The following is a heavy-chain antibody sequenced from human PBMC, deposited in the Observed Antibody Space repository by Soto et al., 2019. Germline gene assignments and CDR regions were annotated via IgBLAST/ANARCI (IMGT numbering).Heavy chain of an antibody. CDR1: GGSISSSSYY. V-gene: IGHV4-39*01. CDR2: IYYSGST. J-gene: IGHJ3*02. Sequence: QLQLQESGPGLVKPSETLSLTCTVSGGSISSSSYYWGWIRQPPGKGLEWIGSIYYSGSTYYNPSLKSRVTISVDTSKNQFSLKLSSVTAADTAVYYCARRRSSGWYDPFDIWGQGTMVTVSS. D-gene: IGHD6-19*01. CDR3: ARRRSSGWYDPFDI.